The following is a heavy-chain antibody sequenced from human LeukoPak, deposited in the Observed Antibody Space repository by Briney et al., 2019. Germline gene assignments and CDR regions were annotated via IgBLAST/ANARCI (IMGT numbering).Heavy chain of an antibody. Sequence: WGSLRLSCAASGFTFSDYYMSWIRQAPGKGLEWVSYISSRTSDTNYVDSVKGRFTISRDNAKISLYLQMNSLRAEDTAVYYCTRVGSSVSVDYWGQGTLVTVSS. D-gene: IGHD2-8*01. CDR3: TRVGSSVSVDY. J-gene: IGHJ4*02. CDR1: GFTFSDYY. CDR2: ISSRTSDT. V-gene: IGHV3-11*06.